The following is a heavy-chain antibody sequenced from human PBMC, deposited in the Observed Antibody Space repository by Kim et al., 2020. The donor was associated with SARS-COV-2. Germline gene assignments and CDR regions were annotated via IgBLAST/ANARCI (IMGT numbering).Heavy chain of an antibody. J-gene: IGHJ6*03. Sequence: SETLSLTCAVYGGSFSGYYWSWIRQPPGKGLEWIGEINHSGSTNYNPSLKSRVTISVDTSKNQFSLKLSSVTAAYTAVYYCARGTRQWLVRGPYYYYMD. CDR3: ARGTRQWLVRGPYYYYMD. CDR1: GGSFSGYY. D-gene: IGHD6-19*01. CDR2: INHSGST. V-gene: IGHV4-34*01.